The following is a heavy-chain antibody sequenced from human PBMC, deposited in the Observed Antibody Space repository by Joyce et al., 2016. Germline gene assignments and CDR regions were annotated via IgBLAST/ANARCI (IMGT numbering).Heavy chain of an antibody. Sequence: QVQLQESGPGLVRPSETLSLTCSVSGGSISGSSYYWGWIRQSPGKGLEWLGSIYRSGTTYDNPSLKSRVIMSVDTSKNQFSLRLNSVSAADTAVYYCARTGVMVTAVHHFEYWGHGTLVTVSS. CDR1: GGSISGSSYY. J-gene: IGHJ4*01. V-gene: IGHV4-39*07. D-gene: IGHD2-21*02. CDR2: IYRSGTT. CDR3: ARTGVMVTAVHHFEY.